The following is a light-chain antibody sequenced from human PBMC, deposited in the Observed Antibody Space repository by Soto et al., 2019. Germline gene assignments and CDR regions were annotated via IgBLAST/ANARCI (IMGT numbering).Light chain of an antibody. CDR1: NRYVGCFNR. J-gene: IGLJ1*01. CDR2: DVS. V-gene: IGLV2-18*02. Sequence: QSAPTQPPPLSRAPGQSLALSCTGNNRYVGCFNRVSWYRQAPGTAPKLIIYDVSDRPSGVPDRFSGSKSGNTASLTISGLQAEDEADYYCNSYTTSNTYVFGTGTKVTVL. CDR3: NSYTTSNTYV.